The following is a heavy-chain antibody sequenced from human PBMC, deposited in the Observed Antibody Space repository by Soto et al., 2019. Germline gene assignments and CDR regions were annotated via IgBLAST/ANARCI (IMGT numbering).Heavy chain of an antibody. Sequence: QVQLQESGPGLVKPSGTLSLTCAVSGASISSSDWWTWVRQPPGKGLEWIAEIHHSGSTNHNPSLKSRVTISVDKSKNQFSLRLSSVTAADTAVYYCARGLVVAPAALALDSWGQGTLVTVSS. V-gene: IGHV4-4*02. J-gene: IGHJ5*02. CDR2: IHHSGST. CDR1: GASISSSDW. CDR3: ARGLVVAPAALALDS. D-gene: IGHD2-2*01.